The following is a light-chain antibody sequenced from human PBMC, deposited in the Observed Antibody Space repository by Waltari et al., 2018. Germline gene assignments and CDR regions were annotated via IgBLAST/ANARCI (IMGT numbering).Light chain of an antibody. CDR1: NIESKS. Sequence: SYVLTQPPSVAVALGETARVTCGGNNIESKSVHWYQQKPGQAPVLVISYDSDRPSGIPERFSGSNSGDTATLTISRVEAGDEADYYCQVWDANTDPGVFGTGTEVTVL. V-gene: IGLV3-21*01. CDR3: QVWDANTDPGV. CDR2: YDS. J-gene: IGLJ1*01.